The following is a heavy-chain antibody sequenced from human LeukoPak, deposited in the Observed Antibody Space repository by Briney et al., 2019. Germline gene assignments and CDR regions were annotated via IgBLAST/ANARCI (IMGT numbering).Heavy chain of an antibody. CDR2: INPNSGGT. D-gene: IGHD3-3*01. CDR1: GYTFTGYY. CDR3: ARVAIFGVVYDDY. V-gene: IGHV1-2*06. Sequence: GASVKVSCKASGYTFTGYYMHWVRQAPGQGLEWMGRINPNSGGTNYAQKFQGRVTMTRDTSISTAYMELSRLRSDDTAVYYCARVAIFGVVYDDYWGQGALVTVSS. J-gene: IGHJ4*02.